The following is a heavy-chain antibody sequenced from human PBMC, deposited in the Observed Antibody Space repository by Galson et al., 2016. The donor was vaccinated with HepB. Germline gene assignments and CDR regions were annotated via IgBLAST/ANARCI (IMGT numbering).Heavy chain of an antibody. J-gene: IGHJ3*02. D-gene: IGHD6-19*01. CDR3: AKEMGGIAVAGDAFDI. CDR1: KFMFSNYA. Sequence: SLRLSCAASKFMFSNYALSWVRQAPGKGLEWVSAISGSGNSLYYADSVKGRFTISRDNSKNTLYLQMNSLRAEDTTLYYCAKEMGGIAVAGDAFDIWGQGTMVTVS. CDR2: ISGSGNSL. V-gene: IGHV3-23*01.